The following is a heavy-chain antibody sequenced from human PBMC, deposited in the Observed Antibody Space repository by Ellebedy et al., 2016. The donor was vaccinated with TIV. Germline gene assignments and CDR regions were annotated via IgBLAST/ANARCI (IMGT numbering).Heavy chain of an antibody. Sequence: GESLKISCAVSGFTFSDHYMDWVRLAPGKGPEWVGRSKNKAKSYTTKNAATVKGRFTISRDDSKNSLYLQMNSLKTGDTAIYYCARDTTSDYWGQGALVTVSS. CDR1: GFTFSDHY. CDR3: ARDTTSDY. J-gene: IGHJ4*02. CDR2: SKNKAKSYTT. D-gene: IGHD1-1*01. V-gene: IGHV3-72*01.